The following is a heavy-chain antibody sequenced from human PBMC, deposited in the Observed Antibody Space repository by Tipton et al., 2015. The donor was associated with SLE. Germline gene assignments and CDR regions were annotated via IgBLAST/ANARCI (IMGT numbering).Heavy chain of an antibody. D-gene: IGHD6-13*01. Sequence: LRLSCTVSGGSISSYYWSWIRQPPGKGLEWIGYIYTSGSTNYNPSLKSRVTISVDTSKNQFSLNLSSVTAADTAVYYCARPRIAAALFAFDIWGQGTMVTVSS. CDR3: ARPRIAAALFAFDI. CDR2: IYTSGST. V-gene: IGHV4-4*09. J-gene: IGHJ3*02. CDR1: GGSISSYY.